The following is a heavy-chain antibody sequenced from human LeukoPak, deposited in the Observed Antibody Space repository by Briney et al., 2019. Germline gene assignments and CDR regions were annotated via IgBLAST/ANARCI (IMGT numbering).Heavy chain of an antibody. J-gene: IGHJ4*02. Sequence: GSLRLSCAASGFTFSSYWMNWVRQAPGKGLVWVSRIARDGSSTTYADSVKDRFSISRDNAKNTLYLQMNSLRVEDTAVYYCARGRPHGNDYWGQGTLVTVSS. CDR2: IARDGSST. D-gene: IGHD4-23*01. CDR3: ARGRPHGNDY. CDR1: GFTFSSYW. V-gene: IGHV3-74*01.